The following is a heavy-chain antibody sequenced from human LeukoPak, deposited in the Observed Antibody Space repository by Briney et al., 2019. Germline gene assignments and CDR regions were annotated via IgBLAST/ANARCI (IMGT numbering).Heavy chain of an antibody. D-gene: IGHD2-8*01. CDR3: FSTNGVCDPSGY. CDR2: IRYDGSNK. CDR1: GFTFSSYG. J-gene: IGHJ4*02. V-gene: IGHV3-30*02. Sequence: GGSLRLSCAASGFTFSSYGMHWVRQAPGKRLEWVAFIRYDGSNKYYADSVKGRFTISRDNSKNTLYLQMNSLRAEDTAVYYCFSTNGVCDPSGYWGQGTLVTVSS.